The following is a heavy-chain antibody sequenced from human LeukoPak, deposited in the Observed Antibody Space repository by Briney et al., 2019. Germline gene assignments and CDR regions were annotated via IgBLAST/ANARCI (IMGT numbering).Heavy chain of an antibody. CDR2: ISSSGSTI. CDR3: ARDLSPMATITFTWDY. CDR1: GFTFSSYE. V-gene: IGHV3-48*03. Sequence: PGGSLRLSCAASGFTFSSYEMNWVRQAPGKGLEWVSYISSSGSTIYYADSVKGRFTISRDNAKNSLYLQMNSLRAEDTAVYYCARDLSPMATITFTWDYWGQGTLVTVSS. J-gene: IGHJ4*02. D-gene: IGHD5-12*01.